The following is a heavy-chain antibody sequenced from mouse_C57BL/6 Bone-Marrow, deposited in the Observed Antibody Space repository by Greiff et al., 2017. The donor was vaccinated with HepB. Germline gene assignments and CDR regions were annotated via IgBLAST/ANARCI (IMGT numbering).Heavy chain of an antibody. D-gene: IGHD1-1*01. Sequence: QVQLKQSGPELVKPGASVKLSCKASGYTFTSYDINWVKQRPGQGLEWIGWIYPRDGSTKYNEKFKGKATLTVDTSSSTAYMELHSLTSEDSAVYFCARKGVYYYGSWYFDVWGTGTTVTVSS. CDR1: GYTFTSYD. J-gene: IGHJ1*03. CDR2: IYPRDGST. CDR3: ARKGVYYYGSWYFDV. V-gene: IGHV1-85*01.